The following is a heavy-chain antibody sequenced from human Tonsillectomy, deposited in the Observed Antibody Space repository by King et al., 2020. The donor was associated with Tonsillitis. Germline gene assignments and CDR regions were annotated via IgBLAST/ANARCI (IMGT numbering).Heavy chain of an antibody. CDR1: GYTFTGYY. CDR3: ARVISAMVTGIDF. CDR2: INPSSGDT. D-gene: IGHD5-18*01. Sequence: VQLVESGAEVKKPGASVRVSCKASGYTFTGYYMHWVRQAPGQGLEWMGWINPSSGDTNCAQKFQGRVTMTRDTSSSTAYMELSRLRSDDTAMYYCARVISAMVTGIDFGGQGTLVTVSS. J-gene: IGHJ4*02. V-gene: IGHV1-2*02.